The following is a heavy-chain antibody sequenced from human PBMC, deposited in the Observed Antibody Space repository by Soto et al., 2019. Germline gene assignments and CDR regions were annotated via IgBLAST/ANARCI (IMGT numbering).Heavy chain of an antibody. CDR1: GGSISSGGYS. Sequence: QLQLQESGSGLVKPSQTLSLTCAVSGGSISSGGYSWISIRQPPGKGLEWIGYIYHSGSTYYNPSLKSRVTISVDRSKNQFALKLSSVTAADTAVYYCAAGGGLPRYYWGQGTLVTVSS. CDR3: AAGGGLPRYY. V-gene: IGHV4-30-2*01. D-gene: IGHD5-12*01. J-gene: IGHJ4*02. CDR2: IYHSGST.